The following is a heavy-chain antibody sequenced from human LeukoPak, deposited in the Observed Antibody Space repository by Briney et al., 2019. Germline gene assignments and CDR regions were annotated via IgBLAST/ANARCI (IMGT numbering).Heavy chain of an antibody. CDR1: GFTFSSYS. D-gene: IGHD2-21*02. J-gene: IGHJ3*02. CDR3: ARDLTRGDCGGDCYSADDAFDI. Sequence: GGSLRLSCAASGFTFSSYSMNWVRQAPGKGLEWVSSISSSSSYIYYADSVKGRFTISRDNAKNSLYLQMNSLRAEDTAVYYCARDLTRGDCGGDCYSADDAFDIWGQGTMVTVSS. V-gene: IGHV3-21*01. CDR2: ISSSSSYI.